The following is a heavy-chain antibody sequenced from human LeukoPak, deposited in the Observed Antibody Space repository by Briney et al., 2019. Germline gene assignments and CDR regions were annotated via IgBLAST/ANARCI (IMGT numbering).Heavy chain of an antibody. V-gene: IGHV3-53*01. Sequence: GGSLRLSCAASGFTVSNNYMSWVRQAPGKVLEWVSVIYTGVSTYYADSVRGRFAISRDNSKNTLYLQMNSLRAEDTGVYYCARVRPHPIIDVWGKGTTVTVSS. D-gene: IGHD6-6*01. CDR1: GFTVSNNY. J-gene: IGHJ6*03. CDR3: ARVRPHPIIDV. CDR2: IYTGVST.